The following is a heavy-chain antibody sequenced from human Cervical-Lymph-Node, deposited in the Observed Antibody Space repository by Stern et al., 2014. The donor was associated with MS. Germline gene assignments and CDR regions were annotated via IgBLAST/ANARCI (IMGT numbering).Heavy chain of an antibody. D-gene: IGHD6-6*01. V-gene: IGHV1-2*02. Sequence: VQLVQSGAEVKKPGASVKVSCKTSGYPFTDYYPHWVRQAPGQGLEWMGWINPNAGCAIYAQKFQGRVTMTRDTSISTAYMEVRSLTSDDTAIYYCVREGRRHNEYHYDYWGQGTLVTVSS. CDR2: INPNAGCA. CDR1: GYPFTDYY. CDR3: VREGRRHNEYHYDY. J-gene: IGHJ4*02.